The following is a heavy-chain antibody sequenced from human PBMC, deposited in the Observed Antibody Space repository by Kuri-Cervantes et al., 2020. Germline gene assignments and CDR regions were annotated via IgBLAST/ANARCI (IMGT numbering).Heavy chain of an antibody. D-gene: IGHD1-26*01. J-gene: IGHJ4*02. CDR2: ISYDGSNK. CDR1: GFTFSSYG. Sequence: GESLKISCAASGFTFSSYGMHWVRQAPGKGLEWVAVISYDGSNKYYADSVKGRFTISRDNSKNTLYLQMNSLRVEDTALYYCAKGFAGSSGSIDFWGQGSLVTVSS. V-gene: IGHV3-30*18. CDR3: AKGFAGSSGSIDF.